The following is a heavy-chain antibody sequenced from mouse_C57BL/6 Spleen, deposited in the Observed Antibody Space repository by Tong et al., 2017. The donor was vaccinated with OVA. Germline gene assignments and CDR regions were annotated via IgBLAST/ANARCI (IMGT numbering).Heavy chain of an antibody. CDR3: ARGTGYFDV. V-gene: IGHV1-69*02. J-gene: IGHJ1*03. CDR2: IDPSDSYT. Sequence: VQLQESGAELVKPGASVKMSCKASGYTFTSYWITWVKQRPGQGLEWIGEIDPSDSYTNYNQKFKGKATLTVDKSSSTAYMQLSSLTSEDSAVYYCARGTGYFDVWGTGTTVTVSS. D-gene: IGHD3-3*01. CDR1: GYTFTSYW.